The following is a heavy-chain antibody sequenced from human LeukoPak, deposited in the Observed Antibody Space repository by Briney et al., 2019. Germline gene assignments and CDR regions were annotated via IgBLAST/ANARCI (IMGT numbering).Heavy chain of an antibody. CDR3: ASYYDFWSGYPD. J-gene: IGHJ4*02. V-gene: IGHV4-34*01. CDR1: GGSFSGYY. Sequence: SETLSLTCAVYGGSFSGYYWSWIRQPPVKGLEWIGEINHSGSTNYNPSLKSRVTISVDTSKNQFSLKLSSVTAADTAVYYCASYYDFWSGYPDWGQGTLVTVSS. CDR2: INHSGST. D-gene: IGHD3-3*01.